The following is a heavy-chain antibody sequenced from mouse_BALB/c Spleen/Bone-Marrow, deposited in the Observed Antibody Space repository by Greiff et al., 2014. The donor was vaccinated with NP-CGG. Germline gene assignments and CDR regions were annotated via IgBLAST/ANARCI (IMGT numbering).Heavy chain of an antibody. J-gene: IGHJ2*01. CDR1: GYTFSSYW. CDR3: TRTYDYDERGFDY. D-gene: IGHD2-4*01. CDR2: ICPSDCYS. V-gene: IGHV1-69*02. Sequence: LPPSWAELLRPGAPVKLSCNTSGYTFSSYWFTLVKQKPGQGLGWIGNICPSDCYSKYNQKFKDKATLTVDKSSSTAYMQLSSPTSEDAAVYYCTRTYDYDERGFDYWGQGTTLTVSS.